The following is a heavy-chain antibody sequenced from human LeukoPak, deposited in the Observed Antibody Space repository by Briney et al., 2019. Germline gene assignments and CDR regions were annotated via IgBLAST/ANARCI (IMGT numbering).Heavy chain of an antibody. V-gene: IGHV1-18*01. CDR2: ISVYNGNT. D-gene: IGHD2-21*01. CDR3: ESRPEYCGGDCQEGGAYYMDV. CDR1: GYTFTSYA. Sequence: AASVKVSCKASGYTFTSYALSWVRQAPGQGLEWMGWISVYNGNTNYAQKCQGRVTMTTNTSTSTAYMDLRKLSSDDTAGYYCESRPEYCGGDCQEGGAYYMDVWGKGPTVTVSS. J-gene: IGHJ6*03.